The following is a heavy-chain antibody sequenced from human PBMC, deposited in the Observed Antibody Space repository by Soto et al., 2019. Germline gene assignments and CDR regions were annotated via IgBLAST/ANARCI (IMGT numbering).Heavy chain of an antibody. D-gene: IGHD3-22*01. CDR1: GGTFSSYA. CDR3: ASHSGWNYYYGMDV. V-gene: IGHV1-69*12. CDR2: IIPIFGTA. J-gene: IGHJ6*02. Sequence: QVQLVQSGAEVKKPGSSVKVSCKASGGTFSSYAISWVQQAPGQGLEWMGGIIPIFGTANFAQKYQGRVTIGGDESTRTAHMELSGLRSEDTAVYYCASHSGWNYYYGMDVWGQGTTATASS.